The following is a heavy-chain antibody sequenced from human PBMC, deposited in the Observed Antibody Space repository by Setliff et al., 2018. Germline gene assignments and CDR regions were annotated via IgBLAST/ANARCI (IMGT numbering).Heavy chain of an antibody. J-gene: IGHJ3*01. D-gene: IGHD2-15*01. V-gene: IGHV4-34*01. CDR1: GGSFSGYY. Sequence: NPSETLSLTCAVYGGSFSGYYWTWIRQSPGKGLEWIGEINHYGSTNYNPSLKSRVTISVDTSKNQFSLKLSSVTAADTALYYCARPNCSGGDCYSSAFDVWGHGTTVTVSS. CDR2: INHYGST. CDR3: ARPNCSGGDCYSSAFDV.